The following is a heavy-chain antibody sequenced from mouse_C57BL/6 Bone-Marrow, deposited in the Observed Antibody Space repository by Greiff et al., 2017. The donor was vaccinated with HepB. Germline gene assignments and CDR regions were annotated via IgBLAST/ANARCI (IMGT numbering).Heavy chain of an antibody. CDR1: GYTFTSYW. CDR3: ERLRTGTRDFDY. D-gene: IGHD4-1*01. V-gene: IGHV1-53*01. Sequence: VQLKEPGTELVKPGASVKLSCKASGYTFTSYWMHWVKQRPGQGLEWIGNINPSNGGTNYNEKFKSKATLTVDKSSSTAYMQLSSLTSEDPAVYYCERLRTGTRDFDYWGQGTTLTVSS. J-gene: IGHJ2*01. CDR2: INPSNGGT.